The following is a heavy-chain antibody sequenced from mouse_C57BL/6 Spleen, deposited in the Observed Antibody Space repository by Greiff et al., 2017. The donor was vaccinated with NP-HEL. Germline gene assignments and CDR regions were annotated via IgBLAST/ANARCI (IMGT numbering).Heavy chain of an antibody. CDR2: INPYNGGT. CDR3: ARRGYGNYVDY. D-gene: IGHD2-10*02. Sequence: EVKLQQSGPVLVKPGASVKMSCKASGYTFTDYYMNWVKQSHGKSLEWIGVINPYNGGTSYNQKFKGKATLTVDKSSSTAYMELNSLTSEDSAVYYCARRGYGNYVDYWGQGTTLTVSS. CDR1: GYTFTDYY. V-gene: IGHV1-19*01. J-gene: IGHJ2*01.